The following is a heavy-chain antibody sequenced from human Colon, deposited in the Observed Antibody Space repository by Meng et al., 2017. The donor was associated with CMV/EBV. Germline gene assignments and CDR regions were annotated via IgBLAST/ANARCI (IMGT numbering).Heavy chain of an antibody. CDR3: VRADRCGGDCYDRPLDY. CDR1: GFNFNSFG. D-gene: IGHD2-21*01. CDR2: IRFDAKEQ. J-gene: IGHJ4*02. V-gene: IGHV3-30*02. Sequence: GESLKISCAASGFNFNSFGMHWVRQAPGEGLEWVAFIRFDAKEQYYSESVKGRFTISRDNAMNTLYLQMNSLRAEDTAIYYCVRADRCGGDCYDRPLDYWGQGSLVTVSS.